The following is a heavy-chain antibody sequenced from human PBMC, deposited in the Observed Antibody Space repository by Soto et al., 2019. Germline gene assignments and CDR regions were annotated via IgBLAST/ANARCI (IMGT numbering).Heavy chain of an antibody. J-gene: IGHJ6*02. D-gene: IGHD6-6*01. CDR1: GGTFSSYA. CDR3: ARQLIAARSYYYYYGMDV. CDR2: IIPIFGTA. V-gene: IGHV1-69*13. Sequence: SVKVSCEASGGTFSSYAISWVRQAPGQGLEWMGGIIPIFGTANYAQKFQGRVTITADESTSTAYLQWSSLKASDTAMYYCARQLIAARSYYYYYGMDVWGQGTTVTV.